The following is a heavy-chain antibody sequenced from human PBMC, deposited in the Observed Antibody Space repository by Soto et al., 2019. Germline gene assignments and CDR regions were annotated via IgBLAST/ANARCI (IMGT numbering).Heavy chain of an antibody. V-gene: IGHV1-69*08. J-gene: IGHJ5*02. CDR3: ARRGGCSSTGCAQTWFGP. Sequence: QVQLVQSGAEVKKPGSSVKVSCKASGGTFSSYTISWVRQAPGQGLEWMGRIIPILGTATYAQVFQGRVTITADKSTRRPYMELSSLRPEDTAVYYCARRGGCSSTGCAQTWFGPWGQGTLVTVSS. CDR1: GGTFSSYT. D-gene: IGHD2-2*01. CDR2: IIPILGTA.